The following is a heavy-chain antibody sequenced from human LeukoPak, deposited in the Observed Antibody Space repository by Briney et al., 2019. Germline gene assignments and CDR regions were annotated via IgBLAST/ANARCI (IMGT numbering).Heavy chain of an antibody. J-gene: IGHJ6*03. CDR2: IIPIFGTA. Sequence: SVKVSCKASGGTFSSYAISWVRQAPGQGLEWMGGIIPIFGTANYAQKFQGRVTITADESTSTAYMELSSLRSEDTAVYYCARGSMVATVTRGYYYYYYMDVWGKGTTVTIS. CDR3: ARGSMVATVTRGYYYYYYMDV. CDR1: GGTFSSYA. D-gene: IGHD4-17*01. V-gene: IGHV1-69*13.